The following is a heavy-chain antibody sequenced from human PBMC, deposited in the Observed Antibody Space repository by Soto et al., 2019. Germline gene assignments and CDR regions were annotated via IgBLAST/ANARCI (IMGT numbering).Heavy chain of an antibody. Sequence: GESLKISCKGSGYSFTSYWIGWVRQMPGKGLEWMGIIYPGDSDTRYSPSFQGQVTISADKSISTAYLQWSSLKASDTAMYYCARLYYDFWSGYWAPNWFDPWGQGTLVTVSS. V-gene: IGHV5-51*01. CDR3: ARLYYDFWSGYWAPNWFDP. CDR1: GYSFTSYW. J-gene: IGHJ5*02. D-gene: IGHD3-3*01. CDR2: IYPGDSDT.